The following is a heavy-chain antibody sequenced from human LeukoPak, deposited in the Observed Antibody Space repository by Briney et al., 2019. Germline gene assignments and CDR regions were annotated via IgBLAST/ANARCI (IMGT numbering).Heavy chain of an antibody. CDR3: AKDQSSGWYWTPYYYYYYGMDV. D-gene: IGHD6-19*01. Sequence: GGSLRLSCAASGFTFSSYAMSWVRQAPGKGLEWASAISGSGDSTYYADSVKGRFTISRDNSKNTLYLQMNSLRAEDTAVYYCAKDQSSGWYWTPYYYYYYGMDVWGQGTTVTVSS. V-gene: IGHV3-23*01. CDR1: GFTFSSYA. CDR2: ISGSGDST. J-gene: IGHJ6*02.